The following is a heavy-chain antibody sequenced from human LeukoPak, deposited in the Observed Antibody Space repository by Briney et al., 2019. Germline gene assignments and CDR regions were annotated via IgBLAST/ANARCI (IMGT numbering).Heavy chain of an antibody. Sequence: GGSLRLSCAASGSIFNKAWMNWVRQAPGKGPEWVGRIKSKNDGGTTDYGSPVKGRFNISRDDSKNTLYLQMNSLITDDTAIYYCTPVMVEDRGFWGQGTLVTVSS. J-gene: IGHJ4*02. CDR1: GSIFNKAW. CDR2: IKSKNDGGTT. D-gene: IGHD2-15*01. V-gene: IGHV3-15*01. CDR3: TPVMVEDRGF.